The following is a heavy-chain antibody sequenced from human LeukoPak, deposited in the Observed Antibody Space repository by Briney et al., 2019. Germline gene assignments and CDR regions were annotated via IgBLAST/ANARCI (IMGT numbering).Heavy chain of an antibody. CDR2: IYYSGST. J-gene: IGHJ4*02. V-gene: IGHV4-59*08. Sequence: SSETLSLTCTVSGGSISSYYWSWIRQPPGKGLEWIGYIYYSGSTNYNPSLKSRVTISVDTSKNQFSLKLSSVTAADTAVYYCARVRIKDGYNYGGVDYWGQGTLVTVSS. CDR3: ARVRIKDGYNYGGVDY. CDR1: GGSISSYY. D-gene: IGHD5-24*01.